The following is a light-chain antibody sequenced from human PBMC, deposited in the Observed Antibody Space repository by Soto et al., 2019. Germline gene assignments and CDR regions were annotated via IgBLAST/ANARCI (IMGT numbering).Light chain of an antibody. V-gene: IGLV2-8*01. J-gene: IGLJ3*02. CDR1: SSDVGGYNY. CDR2: EVN. CDR3: SSYAGSNNFEV. Sequence: QSALTQPPSASGSPGLSVTISCTGTSSDVGGYNYVSWYQQHPGKAPKLMIYEVNKRPSGVPDRFSGSKSGNTASLTVSGLQAEDEADYYCSSYAGSNNFEVFGGGTKVTVL.